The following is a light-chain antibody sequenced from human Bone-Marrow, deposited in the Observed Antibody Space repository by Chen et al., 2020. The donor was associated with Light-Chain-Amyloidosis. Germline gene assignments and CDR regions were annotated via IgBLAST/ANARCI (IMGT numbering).Light chain of an antibody. CDR1: SSYVGAYTY. CDR3: SSYAGTYTWV. V-gene: IGLV2-11*01. J-gene: IGLJ3*02. CDR2: DDN. Sequence: QSALTQPRSVSGSLGRSVPISCPGTSSYVGAYTYVSWYPQHPGNAPKLIIYDDNKRPSGVPDRFSGSQSGSTASLTISRLQADDESDYFCSSYAGTYTWVFGGGTKPTVL.